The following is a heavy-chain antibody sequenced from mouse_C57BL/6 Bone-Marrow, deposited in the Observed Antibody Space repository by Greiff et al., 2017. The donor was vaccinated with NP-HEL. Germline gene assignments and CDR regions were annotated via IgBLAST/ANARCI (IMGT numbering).Heavy chain of an antibody. D-gene: IGHD1-1*01. CDR1: GYTFTSYW. CDR3: ARSSYYGSSYDAMDY. Sequence: QVQLQQPGAELVRPGTSVKLSCKASGYTFTSYWMHWVKQRPGQGLEWIGVIDPSDSYTNYNQKFKGKATLTVDTSSSTAYMQLSSLTYEDSAVYYCARSSYYGSSYDAMDYWGQGTSVTVSS. J-gene: IGHJ4*01. V-gene: IGHV1-59*01. CDR2: IDPSDSYT.